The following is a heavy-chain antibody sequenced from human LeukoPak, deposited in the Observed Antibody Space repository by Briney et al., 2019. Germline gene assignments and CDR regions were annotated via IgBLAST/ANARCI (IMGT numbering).Heavy chain of an antibody. CDR3: ARVPWGIAAAKDLDLDY. CDR2: IWYDGSNK. Sequence: GGSLRLSCAASGFTFSSYGMHWVRQAPGKGLEWVAVIWYDGSNKYYADSVKGRFTISRDNSKNTLCLQMNSLRAEDTAVYYCARVPWGIAAAKDLDLDYWGQGTLVTVSS. D-gene: IGHD6-13*01. J-gene: IGHJ4*02. V-gene: IGHV3-33*01. CDR1: GFTFSSYG.